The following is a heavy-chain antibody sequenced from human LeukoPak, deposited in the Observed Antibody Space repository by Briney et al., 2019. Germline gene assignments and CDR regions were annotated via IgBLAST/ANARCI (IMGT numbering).Heavy chain of an antibody. Sequence: SETLSLTCTVSGGSISSYYWSWIRQPPGEGLEWIAYIYYSGSTNYNPSLKSRLTISVDTSKNQFSLKLTSVTAADTAVYYCTRASAHRGIAVAGVYWYFDLWGRGTLVTVSS. J-gene: IGHJ2*01. D-gene: IGHD6-19*01. V-gene: IGHV4-59*01. CDR2: IYYSGST. CDR3: TRASAHRGIAVAGVYWYFDL. CDR1: GGSISSYY.